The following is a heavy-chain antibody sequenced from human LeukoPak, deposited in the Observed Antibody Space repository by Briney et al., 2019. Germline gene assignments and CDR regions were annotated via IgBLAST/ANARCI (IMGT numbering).Heavy chain of an antibody. J-gene: IGHJ4*02. Sequence: LGESLRLSCAASGFTFSNYWMTGVRQAPGKGLEWVANIKPDESEKYYVGSVKGRFTISRDNAKTSLYLQMNSLRAEDTAVYYCAKWGPYDILTGRINWGQKTLVRVSP. V-gene: IGHV3-7*03. CDR3: AKWGPYDILTGRIN. D-gene: IGHD3-9*01. CDR1: GFTFSNYW. CDR2: IKPDESEK.